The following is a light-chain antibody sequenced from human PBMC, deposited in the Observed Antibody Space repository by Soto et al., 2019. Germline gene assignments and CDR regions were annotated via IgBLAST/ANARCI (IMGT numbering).Light chain of an antibody. CDR1: QGISSY. Sequence: IQLTQSPSSLSASLGDRVPISCRASQGISSYLGWYQQKQGKAPKILIYGASTLQSGVPSRFSGSGSGTDFTLTISRLQPEDFETYYCQQLNKSPSTFGGGTKVDIK. V-gene: IGKV1-9*01. CDR2: GAS. J-gene: IGKJ4*01. CDR3: QQLNKSPST.